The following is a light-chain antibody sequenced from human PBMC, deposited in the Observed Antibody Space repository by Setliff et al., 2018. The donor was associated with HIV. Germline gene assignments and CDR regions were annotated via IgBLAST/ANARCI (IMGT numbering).Light chain of an antibody. V-gene: IGLV2-14*01. J-gene: IGLJ1*01. Sequence: QSALTQPASVSGSPGQSITISCTGTSSDVGGYNYVSWYQQHPGKAPKLIIYEVTNRPSGVSNRFSGSKSGNTASLTISGLRAEDEADYYCSSYAITNTLPFGTGTKVTVL. CDR2: EVT. CDR1: SSDVGGYNY. CDR3: SSYAITNTLP.